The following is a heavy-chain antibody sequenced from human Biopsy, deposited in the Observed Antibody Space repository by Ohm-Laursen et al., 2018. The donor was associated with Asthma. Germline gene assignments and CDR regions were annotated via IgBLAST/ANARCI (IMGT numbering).Heavy chain of an antibody. CDR1: SGSGGYMRSGNYY. CDR3: VRGSSSWHHGPFHYYYGLDV. Sequence: SETLSLTCNLSSGSGGYMRSGNYYWGWIRQPPGKGLGWIGSIYYSGTTYYNPSLESRVTVSADTSKNQFSLKLTSVTAADTAVYYCVRGSSSWHHGPFHYYYGLDVWGQGTTATVSS. J-gene: IGHJ6*02. D-gene: IGHD6-13*01. CDR2: IYYSGTT. V-gene: IGHV4-39*01.